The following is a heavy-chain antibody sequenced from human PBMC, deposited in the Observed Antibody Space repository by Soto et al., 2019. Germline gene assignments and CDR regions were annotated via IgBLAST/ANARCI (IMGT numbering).Heavy chain of an antibody. CDR3: AGYCSGGSCYSEADY. Sequence: SLRLSCAASEFTFSSYIMNWVRQAPGKGLEWVSSISSSTISIYYADPVKGRFTISRANAKNSLYLQMNSMSAEDTAVYYCAGYCSGGSCYSEADYWGQGTLVTVSS. V-gene: IGHV3-21*01. CDR1: EFTFSSYI. J-gene: IGHJ4*02. D-gene: IGHD2-15*01. CDR2: ISSSTISI.